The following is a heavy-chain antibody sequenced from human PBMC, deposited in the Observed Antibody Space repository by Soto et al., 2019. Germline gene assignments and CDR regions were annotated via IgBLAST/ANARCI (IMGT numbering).Heavy chain of an antibody. CDR2: IDYIGRA. J-gene: IGHJ5*02. D-gene: IGHD6-19*01. CDR3: VRGSLYNFDSSGTELWFDP. Sequence: SETLSLTCTVSGGSISSDNYFWSWIRQHPGKGLEWIGYIDYIGRAYYNPSLKSRVTTSVDTSKNQFSLKVTSVTAADSAVYYCVRGSLYNFDSSGTELWFDPWGQGALVT. CDR1: GGSISSDNYF. V-gene: IGHV4-31*03.